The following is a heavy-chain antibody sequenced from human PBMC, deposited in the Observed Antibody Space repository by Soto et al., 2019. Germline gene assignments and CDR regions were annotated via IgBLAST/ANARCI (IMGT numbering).Heavy chain of an antibody. CDR3: ARDDIPGIAVSIYDMDV. D-gene: IGHD6-19*01. J-gene: IGHJ6*02. CDR1: EFTFSNYG. Sequence: PGGSLRLSCAASEFTFSNYGMHWVRQAPGKWLEWVAVIWYDGSNKYYADSVKGRFTISRDNSKTTLYLQMNSLRAEDTAVYYCARDDIPGIAVSIYDMDVWGQGXTVTVYS. CDR2: IWYDGSNK. V-gene: IGHV3-33*01.